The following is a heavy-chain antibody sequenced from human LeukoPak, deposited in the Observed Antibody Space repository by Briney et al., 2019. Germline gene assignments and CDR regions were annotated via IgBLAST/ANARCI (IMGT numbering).Heavy chain of an antibody. V-gene: IGHV3-23*01. Sequence: GGSVRLSCVASGFTLSSYAMSWVRQAPGKGLEWVSIISGSGASIYHADSVKGRFTISRDNSKDIPYLQMNSLRVDDTAIYYCAKSSSWYRLEYWGQGTLVTVSA. D-gene: IGHD6-13*01. CDR3: AKSSSWYRLEY. J-gene: IGHJ4*02. CDR2: ISGSGASI. CDR1: GFTLSSYA.